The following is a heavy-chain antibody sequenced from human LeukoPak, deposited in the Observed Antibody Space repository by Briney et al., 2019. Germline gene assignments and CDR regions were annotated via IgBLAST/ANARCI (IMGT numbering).Heavy chain of an antibody. CDR3: ARSYGSGSYAWFDP. D-gene: IGHD3-10*01. V-gene: IGHV4-59*01. CDR2: IYYSGST. Sequence: SETLSLTCTVSGGSISSYYWSWIRQPPGKGLEWIGYIYYSGSTNYNPSLKSRVTISVDTSKNQFSLKLSSVTAADTAVYYCARSYGSGSYAWFDPWGQGTLVTVSS. J-gene: IGHJ5*02. CDR1: GGSISSYY.